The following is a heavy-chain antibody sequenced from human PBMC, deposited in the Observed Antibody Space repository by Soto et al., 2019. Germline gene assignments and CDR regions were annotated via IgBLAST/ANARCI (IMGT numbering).Heavy chain of an antibody. J-gene: IGHJ6*02. CDR2: IIPIFGTA. CDR1: GGTFSSYA. V-gene: IGHV1-69*06. CDR3: AGGRVYQLLGYYYGMDV. Sequence: QVQLVQSGAEVKKPGSSVKVSCKASGGTFSSYAISWVRQAPGQGLEWMGGIIPIFGTANYAQKFQGRVTITADKSTSTAYMELSSLRSEDTAVYYCAGGRVYQLLGYYYGMDVWGQGTTVTVSS. D-gene: IGHD2-2*01.